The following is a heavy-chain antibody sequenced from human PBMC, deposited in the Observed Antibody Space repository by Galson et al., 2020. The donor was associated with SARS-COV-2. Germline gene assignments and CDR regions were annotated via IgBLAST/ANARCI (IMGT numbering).Heavy chain of an antibody. D-gene: IGHD3-10*01. J-gene: IGHJ6*02. CDR2: IWFDGSNK. Sequence: GGSLRLSCGASGFTFSDSGMHWARQAPGRGLEWVAVIWFDGSNKYYADSVKGRFTISRDNSKNTLYLQMDSLRVEDTAVYFCARFGGYYDMDVWGQGTTVTVSS. V-gene: IGHV3-33*01. CDR3: ARFGGYYDMDV. CDR1: GFTFSDSG.